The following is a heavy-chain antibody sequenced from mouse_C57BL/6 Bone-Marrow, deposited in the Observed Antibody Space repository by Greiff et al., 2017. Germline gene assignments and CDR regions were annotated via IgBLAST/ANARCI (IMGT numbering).Heavy chain of an antibody. V-gene: IGHV1-55*01. CDR3: ASCTMVTTTGYYFDY. Sequence: VQLQQPGAELVKPGASVKMSCKASGYTFTSYWITWVKQRPGQGLEWIGDIYPGSGSTNYNEKFKSKATLTVDTSSSTAYLQLRSLTSEDSAVYYCASCTMVTTTGYYFDYWGQGTTLTVSS. J-gene: IGHJ2*01. CDR1: GYTFTSYW. CDR2: IYPGSGST. D-gene: IGHD2-2*01.